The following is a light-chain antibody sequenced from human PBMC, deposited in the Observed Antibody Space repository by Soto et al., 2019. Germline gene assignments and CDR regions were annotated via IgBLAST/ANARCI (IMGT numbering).Light chain of an antibody. Sequence: EIVLTQSPGTLSLSLGERATLFCRASQSFTTSQLAWYQQRPGQAPRVLIFGASRRATGIPDRFSGSGSGTDFTLTISRLEPEDSAVYYCQQYASSPRTFGQGTTVEIK. J-gene: IGKJ1*01. CDR1: QSFTTSQ. CDR2: GAS. CDR3: QQYASSPRT. V-gene: IGKV3-20*01.